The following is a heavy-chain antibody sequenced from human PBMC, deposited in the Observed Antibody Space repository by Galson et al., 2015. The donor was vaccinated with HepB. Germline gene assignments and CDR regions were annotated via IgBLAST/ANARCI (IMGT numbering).Heavy chain of an antibody. Sequence: LSLTCTVSGGSISTSSYYWGWIRQPPGKGLEWIGSIYYSGSTYYNPSLKSRVTISVDTSKNQFSLKVSSVTAADTAVYYCARASGWLQLRPRYFDYWGQGTLVTVSS. CDR3: ARASGWLQLRPRYFDY. V-gene: IGHV4-39*07. J-gene: IGHJ4*02. D-gene: IGHD5-24*01. CDR1: GGSISTSSYY. CDR2: IYYSGST.